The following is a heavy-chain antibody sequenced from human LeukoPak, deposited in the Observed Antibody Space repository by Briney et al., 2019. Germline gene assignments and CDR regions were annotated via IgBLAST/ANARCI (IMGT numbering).Heavy chain of an antibody. D-gene: IGHD3-9*01. J-gene: IGHJ6*03. CDR1: GFTFSSYA. V-gene: IGHV3-64*01. Sequence: GGSLRLSCAASGFTFSSYAMHWVRQAPGKGLEYVSAISSNGGSTYYANSVKGRFTISRDNSKNTLYLQMGSLRAEDMAVYYCAREGQLLRYFDWLLSPYYYYMDVWGKGTTVTVSS. CDR3: AREGQLLRYFDWLLSPYYYYMDV. CDR2: ISSNGGST.